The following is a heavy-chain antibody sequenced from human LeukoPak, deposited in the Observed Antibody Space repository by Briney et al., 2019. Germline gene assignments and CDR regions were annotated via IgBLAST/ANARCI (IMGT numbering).Heavy chain of an antibody. V-gene: IGHV4-4*02. D-gene: IGHD2-8*02. CDR2: IFHSGST. Sequence: SETLSLTCVVSGGSISSNNWWSWVRQPPGKGLEWIGEIFHSGSTNYNPSLKSRVTISVDKSKNQFSLRLSSVTAADTAVYYCARVLTGSNFDSWGHGTLVTVSS. CDR3: ARVLTGSNFDS. CDR1: GGSISSNNW. J-gene: IGHJ4*01.